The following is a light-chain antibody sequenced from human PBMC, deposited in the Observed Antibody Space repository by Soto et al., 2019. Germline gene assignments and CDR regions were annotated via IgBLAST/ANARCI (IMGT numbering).Light chain of an antibody. CDR3: QQYGSSPPT. CDR1: QSVTGSY. J-gene: IGKJ1*01. V-gene: IGKV3-20*01. Sequence: EIVLTQSPGTLSLSPGEGATLSCRASQSVTGSYLAWYQQKPGQAPRLLIYGASSRATGIPDRFSGSGSGTDFTLTISRLAPEDFAVYCCQQYGSSPPTFGQGTKVEMK. CDR2: GAS.